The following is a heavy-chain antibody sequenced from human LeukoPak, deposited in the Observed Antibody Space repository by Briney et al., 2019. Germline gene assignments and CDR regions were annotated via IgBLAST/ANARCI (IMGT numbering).Heavy chain of an antibody. J-gene: IGHJ4*02. CDR2: ISYSGST. D-gene: IGHD1-26*01. CDR1: GASINSHY. V-gene: IGHV4-59*08. Sequence: SETLSLTCTVSGASINSHYWSWIRQPPGKGLEWIGYISYSGSTNYNPSLKSRVIISVDTSRTHFSLNLSSVTAADTAFYYCARHRVSGSSYSALDYWGQGTLVSVSS. CDR3: ARHRVSGSSYSALDY.